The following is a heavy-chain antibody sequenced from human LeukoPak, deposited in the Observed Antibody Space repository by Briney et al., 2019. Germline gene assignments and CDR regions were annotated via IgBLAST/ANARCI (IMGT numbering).Heavy chain of an antibody. CDR2: INSDGTHR. Sequence: PGGSLILSCAGSGFSFSSYWMHWVRHTPDKGLVWVSRINSDGTHRTYADSVKGRFTISRDNANKTLYLQMDSLSAEDTAIYYCARGVDFDYWGQGTQVTVSS. V-gene: IGHV3-74*03. D-gene: IGHD3-16*01. CDR3: ARGVDFDY. J-gene: IGHJ4*02. CDR1: GFSFSSYW.